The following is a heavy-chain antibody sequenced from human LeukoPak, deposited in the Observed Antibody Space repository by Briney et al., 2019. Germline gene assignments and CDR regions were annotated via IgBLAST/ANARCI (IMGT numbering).Heavy chain of an antibody. D-gene: IGHD5-18*01. Sequence: GRSLRLSCAASGFTFSSYGMHWVRQAPGKGLEWVAVISYDGSNKYYADSVKGRFTISRDNSKNTLYLQVNSLRAEDTAVYYCAKGNTAMVTHYYFDYWGQGTLVTVSS. CDR1: GFTFSSYG. CDR2: ISYDGSNK. CDR3: AKGNTAMVTHYYFDY. J-gene: IGHJ4*02. V-gene: IGHV3-30*18.